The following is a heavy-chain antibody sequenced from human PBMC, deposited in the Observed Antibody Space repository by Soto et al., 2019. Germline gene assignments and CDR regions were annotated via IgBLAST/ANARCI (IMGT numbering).Heavy chain of an antibody. Sequence: GGSLRLSCAASGFTFSSYSMNWVRQAPGKGLEWVSSISSSSSYIYYADSVKGRFTISRDNAKNSLYLQMNSLRAEDTAVYYCARELGGDNWNRPKQNYYYYYGMDVWGQGTTVTVSS. CDR2: ISSSSSYI. V-gene: IGHV3-21*01. CDR1: GFTFSSYS. D-gene: IGHD1-20*01. CDR3: ARELGGDNWNRPKQNYYYYYGMDV. J-gene: IGHJ6*02.